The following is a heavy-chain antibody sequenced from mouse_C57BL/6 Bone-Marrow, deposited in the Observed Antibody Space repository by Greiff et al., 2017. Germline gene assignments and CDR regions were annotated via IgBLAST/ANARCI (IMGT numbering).Heavy chain of an antibody. Sequence: VKLMESGPELVKPGASVKISCKASGYTFTDYYINWVKQRPGQGLEWIGWIFPGSGSTYYNEKFKGKATLTVDKSSSTAYMLLSSLTSEDSAVYFCARKVIYYYGSSYGYFDVWGTGTTVTVSS. V-gene: IGHV1-75*01. CDR1: GYTFTDYY. J-gene: IGHJ1*03. CDR3: ARKVIYYYGSSYGYFDV. CDR2: IFPGSGST. D-gene: IGHD1-1*01.